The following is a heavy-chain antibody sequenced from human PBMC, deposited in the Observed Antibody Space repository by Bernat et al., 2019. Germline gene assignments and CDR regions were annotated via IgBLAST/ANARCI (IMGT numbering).Heavy chain of an antibody. V-gene: IGHV4-4*02. Sequence: VQLVESGGGLVKPGGSLRLSCASSSSGFSNAWMSWVRQAPGKGLEWIGEINHSGSTNYNPSLKSRVTISVDTSKNQFSLKLSSVTAADTAVYYCARTRSGRDYGGNSELDYWGQGTLVTVSS. CDR1: SSGFSNAW. D-gene: IGHD4-23*01. J-gene: IGHJ4*02. CDR2: INHSGST. CDR3: ARTRSGRDYGGNSELDY.